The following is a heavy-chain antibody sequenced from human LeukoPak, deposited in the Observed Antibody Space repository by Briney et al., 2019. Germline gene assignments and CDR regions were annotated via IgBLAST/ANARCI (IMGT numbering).Heavy chain of an antibody. J-gene: IGHJ4*02. Sequence: GGSLRPSCAASGCTFSSYAMSWVRQAPGKGLEGVSGVSGSGDSTYYADSVKGRSTISRDNSKNTLYLQMNSLRAEDTAVYYCAKSRGGTTVTFRPSDYWGQGTLVTVSS. CDR2: VSGSGDST. V-gene: IGHV3-23*01. CDR1: GCTFSSYA. D-gene: IGHD4-17*01. CDR3: AKSRGGTTVTFRPSDY.